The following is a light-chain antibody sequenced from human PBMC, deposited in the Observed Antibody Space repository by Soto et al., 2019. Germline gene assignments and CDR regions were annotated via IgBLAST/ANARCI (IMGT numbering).Light chain of an antibody. CDR1: QSININY. CDR3: QQYDNSPRT. V-gene: IGKV3-20*01. CDR2: DAS. J-gene: IGKJ1*01. Sequence: EIVLTQSPGTLSLSPGERATLSCRASQSININYLAWYQQKSGQGPRLLMYDASRRATGIPDRFSGSGSGTDFTLTISRLEAEDFAVYYCQQYDNSPRTSGQGTKVVIK.